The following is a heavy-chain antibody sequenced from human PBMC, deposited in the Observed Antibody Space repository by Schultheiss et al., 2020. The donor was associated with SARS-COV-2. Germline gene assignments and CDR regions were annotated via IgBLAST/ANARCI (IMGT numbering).Heavy chain of an antibody. CDR2: ISGSGGST. CDR3: AKDQYGGVGATLDY. CDR1: GFTFDDYA. Sequence: GGSLRLSCAASGFTFDDYAMHWVRQAPGKGLEWVSAISGSGGSTYYADSVKGRFTISRDNSKNTLYLQMNSLRAEDTAVYYCAKDQYGGVGATLDYWAREPWSPSPQ. V-gene: IGHV3-23*01. J-gene: IGHJ4*02. D-gene: IGHD1-26*01.